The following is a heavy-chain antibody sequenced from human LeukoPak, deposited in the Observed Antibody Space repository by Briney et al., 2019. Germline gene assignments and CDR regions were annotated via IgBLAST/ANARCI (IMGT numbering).Heavy chain of an antibody. CDR2: MNPNSGNT. Sequence: ASVKVSCKASGYTFTSYGISWVRQATGQGLEWMGWMNPNSGNTGYAQNFQGRVTMTRNTSISTAYVELSSLRSEDTAVYYCAREYGSGSYNFDYWGQGTLVTVSS. CDR1: GYTFTSYG. V-gene: IGHV1-8*02. J-gene: IGHJ4*02. CDR3: AREYGSGSYNFDY. D-gene: IGHD3-10*01.